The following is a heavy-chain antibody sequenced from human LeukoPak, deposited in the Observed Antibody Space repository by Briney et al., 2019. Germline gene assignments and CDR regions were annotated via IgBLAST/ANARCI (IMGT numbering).Heavy chain of an antibody. CDR2: INHSGST. CDR3: ARHRALDYYYYYMDV. J-gene: IGHJ6*03. Sequence: PSETLSLTCAVYGGSFSGYYWSWLRQPPGKGLEWIGEINHSGSTNYNPSLKSRVTISVDTSKNQFSLKLSSVTAADTAVYYCARHRALDYYYYYMDVWGKGTTVTVSS. CDR1: GGSFSGYY. V-gene: IGHV4-34*01.